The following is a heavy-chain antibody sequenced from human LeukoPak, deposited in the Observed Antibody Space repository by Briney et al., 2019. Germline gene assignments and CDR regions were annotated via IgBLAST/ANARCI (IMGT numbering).Heavy chain of an antibody. D-gene: IGHD5-18*01. CDR2: IGGSGGSA. J-gene: IGHJ6*03. V-gene: IGHV3-23*01. CDR3: ARERDTSWIQLSYYCYYYMDV. CDR1: GFTFSSYA. Sequence: GGSLRLSCAASGFTFSSYAMNWVRQAPGKGLEWVSAIGGSGGSAYYADSVKGRFAISRDDSKNTLYLQMNSLRAEDTAVYYCARERDTSWIQLSYYCYYYMDVWGKGTTVTVSS.